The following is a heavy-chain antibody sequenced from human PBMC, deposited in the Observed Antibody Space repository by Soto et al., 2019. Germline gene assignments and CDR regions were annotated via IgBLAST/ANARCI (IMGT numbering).Heavy chain of an antibody. CDR3: ARLDDSYSSGWYVRNAGYYVMDV. V-gene: IGHV1-69*13. Sequence: SVKVSCKVSGGTFSSYAISWVRQAPGQGLEWMGGIIPIFGTANYAQKFQGRVTITADESTSTAYMELSSLRSEDTDVYYCARLDDSYSSGWYVRNAGYYVMDVWGQGTTVTVSS. CDR2: IIPIFGTA. CDR1: GGTFSSYA. D-gene: IGHD6-19*01. J-gene: IGHJ6*02.